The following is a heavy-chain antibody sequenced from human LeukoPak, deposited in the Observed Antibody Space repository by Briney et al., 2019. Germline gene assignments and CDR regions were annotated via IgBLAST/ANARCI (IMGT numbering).Heavy chain of an antibody. CDR3: AKVRSSGWVDAFDI. J-gene: IGHJ3*02. D-gene: IGHD6-19*01. CDR2: ISWNSGSI. CDR1: GFTFDDYA. Sequence: GGSLRLSCAASGFTFDDYAMHWVRQASGKGLEWVSGISWNSGSIGYADSVKGRFTISRDNAKNSLYLQMNSLRAEDTALYYCAKVRSSGWVDAFDIWGQGTMVTVSS. V-gene: IGHV3-9*01.